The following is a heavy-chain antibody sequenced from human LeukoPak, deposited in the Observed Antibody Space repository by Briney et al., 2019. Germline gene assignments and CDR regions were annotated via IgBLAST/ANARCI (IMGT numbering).Heavy chain of an antibody. CDR2: IIPILGIA. CDR3: ARDFSWTGDYYYYGMGV. CDR1: GGTFSSYA. D-gene: IGHD3/OR15-3a*01. J-gene: IGHJ6*02. V-gene: IGHV1-69*04. Sequence: GASVKVSCKASGGTFSSYAISWARQAPGQGLEWMGRIIPILGIANYAQKFQGRVTITADKSTSTAYMELSSLRSEDTAVYYCARDFSWTGDYYYYGMGVWGQGTTVTGS.